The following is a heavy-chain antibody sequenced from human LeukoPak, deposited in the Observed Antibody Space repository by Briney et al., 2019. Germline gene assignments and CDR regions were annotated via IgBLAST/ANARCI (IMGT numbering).Heavy chain of an antibody. V-gene: IGHV3-9*01. CDR1: GFTFDDYA. CDR2: ISWNSGSI. J-gene: IGHJ4*02. CDR3: AKDQYGSGSYYSYFDY. D-gene: IGHD3-10*01. Sequence: GGSLRLSCAASGFTFDDYAMHWVRQAPGKGLEWVSGISWNSGSIGYADSVKGRFTISRDNAKNSLYLQMSSLRAEDTALYYCAKDQYGSGSYYSYFDYWGQGTLVTVSS.